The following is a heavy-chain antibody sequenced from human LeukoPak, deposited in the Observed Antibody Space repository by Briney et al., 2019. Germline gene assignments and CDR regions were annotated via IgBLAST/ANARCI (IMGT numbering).Heavy chain of an antibody. V-gene: IGHV5-51*01. CDR3: ATRSDGYSQFDF. CDR1: GYNFTSYW. J-gene: IGHJ4*02. CDR2: IYAGDSDT. Sequence: GESLKIACKASGYNFTSYWIGWVRQLPGKGLEWVGIIYAGDSDTRYSPSLQGQVTISADKSVSTAYLQRSSLKDSDSAIYYCATRSDGYSQFDFWGQGTLVTVSS. D-gene: IGHD5-24*01.